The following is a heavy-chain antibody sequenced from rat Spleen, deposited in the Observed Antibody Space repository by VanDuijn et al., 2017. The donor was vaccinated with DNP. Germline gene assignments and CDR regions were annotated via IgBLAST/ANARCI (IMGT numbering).Heavy chain of an antibody. CDR1: GFTFSDYY. CDR2: ISYNGGTP. D-gene: IGHD3-8*01. V-gene: IGHV5-7*01. Sequence: EVQLVESGGGLVQPGRSLKLSCAVSGFTFSDYYMAWVRQAPAKGLEWVATISYNGGTPYYRDSVKGRFTISRDNAQSTLYLQVNSLRSEDTATYYCTSNPHIRTAAPFDYWGQGAMVTVSS. J-gene: IGHJ2*01. CDR3: TSNPHIRTAAPFDY.